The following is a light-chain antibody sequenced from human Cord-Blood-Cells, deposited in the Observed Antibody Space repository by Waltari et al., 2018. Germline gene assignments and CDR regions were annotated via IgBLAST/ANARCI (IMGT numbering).Light chain of an antibody. Sequence: QSALTQPRSVSGSPGQSVXIXXTGXSXDVGGYNYXSWYQQHPGKAPKLMIYDVSKRPSGVPDRFAGSKSGNTASLTISGLQAEDEADYYCCSYAGSYTFFYVFGTGTKVTVL. V-gene: IGLV2-11*01. CDR2: DVS. CDR1: SXDVGGYNY. CDR3: CSYAGSYTFFYV. J-gene: IGLJ1*01.